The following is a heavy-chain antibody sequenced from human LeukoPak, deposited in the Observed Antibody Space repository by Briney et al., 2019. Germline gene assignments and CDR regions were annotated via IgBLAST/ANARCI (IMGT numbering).Heavy chain of an antibody. D-gene: IGHD3-16*02. Sequence: KPSETLSLTCAVSGYSISSGYYWGRIRQPPGKGLEWIGSIYHSGSTYYNPSLKSRVTISVDTSKNQFSLKLSSVTAADTAVYYCARIYRRVGQFDYWGQGTLVTVSS. CDR1: GYSISSGYY. CDR3: ARIYRRVGQFDY. CDR2: IYHSGST. V-gene: IGHV4-38-2*01. J-gene: IGHJ4*02.